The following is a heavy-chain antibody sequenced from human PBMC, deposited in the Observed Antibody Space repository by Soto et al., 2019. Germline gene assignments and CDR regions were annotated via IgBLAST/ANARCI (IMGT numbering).Heavy chain of an antibody. J-gene: IGHJ4*02. V-gene: IGHV1-2*02. D-gene: IGHD2-21*02. CDR1: GYTFTSYY. CDR3: ARGTADQDY. Sequence: QVQLVQSGAEVKKPGASVKVSCKASGYTFTSYYIHWVRQAPGQGLEWMGWINPNNGGTNLAQKFQGRVTITRDTSINTAYLELSSLRSDDMAVYFCARGTADQDYWGQGTLVTVSS. CDR2: INPNNGGT.